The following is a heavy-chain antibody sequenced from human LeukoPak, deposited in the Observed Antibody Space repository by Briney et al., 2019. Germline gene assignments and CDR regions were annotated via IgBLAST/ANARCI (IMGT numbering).Heavy chain of an antibody. V-gene: IGHV4-4*02. CDR1: GGSISTRNW. Sequence: PSETLSLTCAVSGGSISTRNWWNWVRQSPGKGLEWIGEVYHSGNTNYNPSLKSRLTMSVDKSKNHFSLKLTSVTAADTAVYYCAGYCSGGDCSDSWGQGILVTVSS. D-gene: IGHD2-15*01. CDR2: VYHSGNT. J-gene: IGHJ5*01. CDR3: AGYCSGGDCSDS.